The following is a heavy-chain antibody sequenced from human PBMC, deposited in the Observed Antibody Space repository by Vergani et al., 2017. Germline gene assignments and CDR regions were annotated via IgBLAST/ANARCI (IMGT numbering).Heavy chain of an antibody. CDR2: IYTSGST. J-gene: IGHJ5*02. CDR3: AREPTSGYWFDP. D-gene: IGHD3-3*01. V-gene: IGHV4-61*02. Sequence: QVQLQESGPGLVKPSQTLSLTCTVSGGSISSGSYYWSWIRQPAGKGLEWIGRIYTSGSTNYNPSLKSRGTISVDPSKNQFSLKLSSVTAADTAVYSCAREPTSGYWFDPWGQGTLVTVSS. CDR1: GGSISSGSYY.